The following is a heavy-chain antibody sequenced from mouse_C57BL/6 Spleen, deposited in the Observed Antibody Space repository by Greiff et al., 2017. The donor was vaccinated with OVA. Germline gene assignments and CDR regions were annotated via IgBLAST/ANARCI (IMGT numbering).Heavy chain of an antibody. Sequence: EVLLVESVGGFLKPVWSLQLSCAASGFTFSDYGMHWVRQAPEKGLEWVAYISSGSSTIYYADTVKGRFTISRDNAKNTLFLQMTSLRSEDTAMYYCARPFYYGSSKGYYFDYWGQGTTLTVSS. J-gene: IGHJ2*01. D-gene: IGHD1-1*01. CDR3: ARPFYYGSSKGYYFDY. CDR2: ISSGSSTI. V-gene: IGHV5-17*01. CDR1: GFTFSDYG.